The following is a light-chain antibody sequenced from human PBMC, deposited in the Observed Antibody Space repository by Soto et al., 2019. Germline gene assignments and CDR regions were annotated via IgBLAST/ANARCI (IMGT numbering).Light chain of an antibody. V-gene: IGLV2-23*02. CDR1: SSDIGRYNL. Sequence: QSALTQPPSVSGSPGQPITISCIGTSSDIGRYNLVSWYQQHPGKPPKLMIYEATKRPSGVSNRFSGSKSGNTASLTISGLQAEDEADYYCSLYASTNTFMFGGGTKLTVL. CDR3: SLYASTNTFM. CDR2: EAT. J-gene: IGLJ3*02.